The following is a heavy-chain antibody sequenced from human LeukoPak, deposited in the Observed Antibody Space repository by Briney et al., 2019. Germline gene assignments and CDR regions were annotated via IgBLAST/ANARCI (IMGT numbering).Heavy chain of an antibody. J-gene: IGHJ4*02. Sequence: PSETLSLTCTVSGGSISSYYWSWIRQPPGKGLEWIGYIYYSGSTNYNPSLKSRVTISVDTSKNQFSLKLSSVTAADTAVYYCARGPNYDILTGYWYYFDYWGQGTLVTVSS. D-gene: IGHD3-9*01. CDR3: ARGPNYDILTGYWYYFDY. CDR2: IYYSGST. V-gene: IGHV4-59*01. CDR1: GGSISSYY.